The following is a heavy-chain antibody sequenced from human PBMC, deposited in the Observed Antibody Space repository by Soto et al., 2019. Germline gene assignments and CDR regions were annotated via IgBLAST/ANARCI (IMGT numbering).Heavy chain of an antibody. CDR1: GFTFSRYW. CDR3: APPSLPAAGKNY. Sequence: EVQLVESGGGLVQPGGSLRLSCAASGFTFSRYWMSWVRQAPGKGLEWVANIKPDGREKYYVDSVKGRFTISRDNAKNSLYLQMNSLRAEDTAVYYCAPPSLPAAGKNYWGQGTLVTVSS. V-gene: IGHV3-7*01. CDR2: IKPDGREK. J-gene: IGHJ4*02. D-gene: IGHD6-13*01.